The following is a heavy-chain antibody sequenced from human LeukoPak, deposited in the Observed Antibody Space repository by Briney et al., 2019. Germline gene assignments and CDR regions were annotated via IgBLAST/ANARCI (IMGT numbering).Heavy chain of an antibody. V-gene: IGHV3-21*01. CDR2: ISRSSSYI. CDR3: ARDRAFDI. Sequence: PGGSLRLSCAASGFTFSSYSMNWVRQAPGKGLEWVSSISRSSSYIYYADSVKGRFTISRDNAKNSLYLQMNSLRAEDTAVYYCARDRAFDIWGQGTMVTASS. J-gene: IGHJ3*02. CDR1: GFTFSSYS.